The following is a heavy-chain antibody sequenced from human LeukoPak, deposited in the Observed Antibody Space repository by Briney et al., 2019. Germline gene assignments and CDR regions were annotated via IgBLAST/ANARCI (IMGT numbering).Heavy chain of an antibody. CDR1: GYTFTDYY. J-gene: IGHJ4*02. CDR2: INPNSGET. Sequence: ASVKVSCKTSGYTFTDYYIHWVRQAPGQGLEWMGWINPNSGETNSAQKFQGRVTMTGDTSISTAYMELSRLTSDDTAVYYCPRGRDYSNTERGFDYWGQGTLVTVSS. CDR3: PRGRDYSNTERGFDY. D-gene: IGHD4-11*01. V-gene: IGHV1-2*02.